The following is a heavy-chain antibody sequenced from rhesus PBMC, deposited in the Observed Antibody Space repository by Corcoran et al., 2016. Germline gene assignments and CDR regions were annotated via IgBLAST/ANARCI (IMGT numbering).Heavy chain of an antibody. CDR3: ARDRATVDFDY. Sequence: QVQLQESGPGVVKPSETLSLTCAVSGYSISSGYDWSWIRQPPGKGLEWIWYDYGSSGSTNYNQSLKTRVTNSKDTSETQFSLKLSSETAADTAVYYCARDRATVDFDYWGQGVLVTVSS. CDR2: DYGSSGST. CDR1: GYSISSGYD. D-gene: IGHD5-36*01. J-gene: IGHJ4*01. V-gene: IGHV4-127*01.